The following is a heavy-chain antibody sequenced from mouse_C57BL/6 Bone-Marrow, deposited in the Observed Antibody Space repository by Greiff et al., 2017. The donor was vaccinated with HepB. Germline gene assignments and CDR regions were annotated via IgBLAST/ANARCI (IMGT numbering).Heavy chain of an antibody. CDR1: GYTFTDYE. CDR3: TRLGYYGSSSYFDY. CDR2: IDPETGGT. J-gene: IGHJ2*01. V-gene: IGHV1-15*01. D-gene: IGHD1-1*01. Sequence: LVESGAELVRPGASVTLSCKASGYTFTDYEMHWVKQTPVHGLEWIGAIDPETGGTAYNQKFKGKAILTADKSSSTAYMELRSLTSEDSAVYYCTRLGYYGSSSYFDYWGQGTTLTVSS.